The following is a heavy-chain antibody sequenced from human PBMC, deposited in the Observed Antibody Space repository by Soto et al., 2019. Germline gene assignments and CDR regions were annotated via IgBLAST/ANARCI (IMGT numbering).Heavy chain of an antibody. J-gene: IGHJ6*02. Sequence: QVQLVESGGGVVQPGRSLRLSCAASGFTFTSYGMHWVRQAPGKGLEWVAVISYEGGNKDYADSVKGRFTISRDNSKNTLYLQMNSLRAEDTAVYYCAKDRRVRGFNGMDVWGQGTTVTVSS. V-gene: IGHV3-30*18. CDR1: GFTFTSYG. CDR3: AKDRRVRGFNGMDV. D-gene: IGHD3-10*01. CDR2: ISYEGGNK.